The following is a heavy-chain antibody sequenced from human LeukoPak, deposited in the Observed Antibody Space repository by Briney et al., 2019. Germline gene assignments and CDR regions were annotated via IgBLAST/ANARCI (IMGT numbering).Heavy chain of an antibody. J-gene: IGHJ4*02. Sequence: ASVKVSCKASGGTFSSYAISWVRQAPGQGLEWMGGLIPIFGTANYAQKFQGRVTITADESTSTAYMELSSLRSEDTAVYYCARNGYYYDSRYYFDYWGQGTLVTVSS. V-gene: IGHV1-69*13. D-gene: IGHD3-22*01. CDR3: ARNGYYYDSRYYFDY. CDR1: GGTFSSYA. CDR2: LIPIFGTA.